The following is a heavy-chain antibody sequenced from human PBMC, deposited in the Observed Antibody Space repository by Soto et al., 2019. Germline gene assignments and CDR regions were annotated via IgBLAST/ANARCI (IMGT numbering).Heavy chain of an antibody. Sequence: SQTLSLTCAISGDSVSSNSAAWNWIRQSPSRGLEWLGRTYYRSKWYNDYAVSVKSRITINPDTSKNQFSLQLNSVTPEDTAVYYCARVPGVVFPAAMDYYCCMDVWGQGTTVTVSS. J-gene: IGHJ6*02. V-gene: IGHV6-1*01. CDR3: ARVPGVVFPAAMDYYCCMDV. CDR1: GDSVSSNSAA. D-gene: IGHD2-2*01. CDR2: TYYRSKWYN.